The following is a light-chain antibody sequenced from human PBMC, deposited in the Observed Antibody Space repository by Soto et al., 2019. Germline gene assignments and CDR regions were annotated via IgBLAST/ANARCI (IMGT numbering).Light chain of an antibody. Sequence: EIVLTQSPATLSLSPGERATLSCRASQGVSSYLAWYQQKPGQAPRLLIYDASNRATGIPARFSGSGSGTDFTLTISSRVPEDFAVYYCQQRSNWHPYTFGQGTKLEIK. CDR3: QQRSNWHPYT. CDR1: QGVSSY. V-gene: IGKV3-11*01. CDR2: DAS. J-gene: IGKJ2*01.